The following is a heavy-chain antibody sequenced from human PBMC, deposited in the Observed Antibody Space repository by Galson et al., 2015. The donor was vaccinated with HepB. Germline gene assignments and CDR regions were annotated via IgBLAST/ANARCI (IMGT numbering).Heavy chain of an antibody. CDR1: GFTFSSYG. V-gene: IGHV3-33*08. J-gene: IGHJ3*02. D-gene: IGHD3-9*01. CDR2: IWYDGSNK. Sequence: SLRLSCAASGFTFSSYGMHWVRQAPGKGLEWVAVIWYDGSNKYYADSVKGRFTISRDNSKNTLYLQMNSLRAEDTAVYYCARDPGYYDILTGYPRGGDAFDIWGQGTMVTVSS. CDR3: ARDPGYYDILTGYPRGGDAFDI.